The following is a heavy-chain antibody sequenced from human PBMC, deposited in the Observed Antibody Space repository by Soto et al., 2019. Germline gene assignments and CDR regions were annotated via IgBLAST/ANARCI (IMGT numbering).Heavy chain of an antibody. Sequence: QVQLVQSGAGVKESGASVKVSCKASGYTFTGYYIHWVRQAPGQGFEWVGEISPKSGGTRYAQKFQGRVTMTKDTSITTVYMELSNLSPDDTAVYYCGRGRSGELVVFYWGQGTLVTVHS. CDR3: GRGRSGELVVFY. J-gene: IGHJ4*02. CDR2: ISPKSGGT. V-gene: IGHV1-2*02. D-gene: IGHD1-7*01. CDR1: GYTFTGYY.